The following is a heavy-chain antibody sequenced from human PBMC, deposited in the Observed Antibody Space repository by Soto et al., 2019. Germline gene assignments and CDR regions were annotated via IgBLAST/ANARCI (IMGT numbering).Heavy chain of an antibody. CDR3: ARGRRRFGELFYYYYYYGMDV. Sequence: SETLSLTCAVYGGSFSGYYWSWIRQPPGKGLEWIGEINHSGSTNYNPSLKSRVTISVDTSKNQFSLKLSSVTAADTAVYYCARGRRRFGELFYYYYYYGMDVWGQGTTVTVSS. CDR1: GGSFSGYY. V-gene: IGHV4-34*01. D-gene: IGHD3-10*01. CDR2: INHSGST. J-gene: IGHJ6*02.